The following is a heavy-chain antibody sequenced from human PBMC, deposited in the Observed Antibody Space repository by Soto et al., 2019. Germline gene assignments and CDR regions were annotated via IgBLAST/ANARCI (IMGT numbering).Heavy chain of an antibody. J-gene: IGHJ4*02. V-gene: IGHV4-39*01. CDR3: ARQGSY. CDR2: TYFNGNT. CDR1: GVSISDTSYY. Sequence: QLQLQESGPGLVKPSETLSLTCNVSGVSISDTSYYWGWIRQPPGKGLEWIGTTYFNGNTLYNPSHKTRLTISVDTSKNQIPLRLTSVTAADAAVYYCARQGSYWGQGTLVAVSS.